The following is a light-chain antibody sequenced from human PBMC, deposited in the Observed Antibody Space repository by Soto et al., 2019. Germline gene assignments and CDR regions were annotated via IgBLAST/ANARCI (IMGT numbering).Light chain of an antibody. J-gene: IGKJ5*01. V-gene: IGKV3-20*01. Sequence: EILLTQTPCTLSLSPGERATLSCRASQSVTRRHLAWYQQKPGQAPRILIYGASSRATGIPERCSGSGSGTDFTLTISRLEPEDFEVYYCQQYGYYPITFGQGTRLEIK. CDR1: QSVTRRH. CDR3: QQYGYYPIT. CDR2: GAS.